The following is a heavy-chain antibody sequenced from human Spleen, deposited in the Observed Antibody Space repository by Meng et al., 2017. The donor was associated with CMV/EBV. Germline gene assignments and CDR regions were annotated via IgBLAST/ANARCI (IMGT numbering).Heavy chain of an antibody. V-gene: IGHV1-2*06. CDR1: GYTFTAYY. D-gene: IGHD6-13*01. J-gene: IGHJ6*02. Sequence: ASVKVSCKASGYTFTAYYIHWVRQAPGQGLEWMGRINPNSGGTNYAQKFQGRVTMIRDTSISTAYMELSRLRSDDTAVYYCARDINSGSSRYYDGMEVWGQGTTVTVSS. CDR3: ARDINSGSSRYYDGMEV. CDR2: INPNSGGT.